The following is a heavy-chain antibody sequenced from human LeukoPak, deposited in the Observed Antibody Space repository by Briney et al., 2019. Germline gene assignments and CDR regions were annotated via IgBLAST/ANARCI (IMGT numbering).Heavy chain of an antibody. J-gene: IGHJ4*02. D-gene: IGHD2-21*01. V-gene: IGHV4-34*01. CDR2: INHSGST. CDR1: GGSFSGYY. CDR3: ARGGYSYYFDY. Sequence: PSETLSLTCTVSGGSFSGYYWSWIRQPPGKGLEWIGEINHSGSTYYNPSLKSRVTISVDTSKNQFSLKLSSVTAADTAVYYCARGGYSYYFDYWGQGTLVTVSS.